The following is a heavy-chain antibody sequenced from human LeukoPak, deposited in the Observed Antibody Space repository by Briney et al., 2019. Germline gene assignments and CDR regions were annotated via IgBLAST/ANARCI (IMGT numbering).Heavy chain of an antibody. CDR2: VSYDGSNK. D-gene: IGHD3-3*01. CDR1: GFTFRSYA. J-gene: IGHJ4*02. Sequence: PGGSLRLSCAASGFTFRSYAMHWVRQAPGKGLEWVAVVSYDGSNKNYADSVKGRFTISRDNSDNTLYLQMNSLRADDTAVYYCARRTIFGVVDYWGQGTLVTVSS. CDR3: ARRTIFGVVDY. V-gene: IGHV3-30-3*01.